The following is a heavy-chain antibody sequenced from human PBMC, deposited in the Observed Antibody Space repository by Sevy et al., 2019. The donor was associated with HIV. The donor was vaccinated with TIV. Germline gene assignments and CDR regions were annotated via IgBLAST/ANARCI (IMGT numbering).Heavy chain of an antibody. J-gene: IGHJ4*02. CDR2: IKEDDTVK. V-gene: IGHV3-7*04. D-gene: IGHD2-2*02. CDR1: GFSLETYW. Sequence: VGSLRLSCAASGFSLETYWMNWVRQAPGKPLEWVANIKEDDTVKYYVDSVKGRFTIFRDNGRNLVYLVMNNLRVEDTALYYCVRAIQSEGSFWGQGTLVTVSS. CDR3: VRAIQSEGSF.